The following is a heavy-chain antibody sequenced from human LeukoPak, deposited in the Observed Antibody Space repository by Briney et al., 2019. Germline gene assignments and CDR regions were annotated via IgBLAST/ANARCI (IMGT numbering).Heavy chain of an antibody. Sequence: GASVKVSCKASGYTFTSYGISWVRQAPGQGLEWMGWISAYNGNTNYAQKLQGRVTMTTDTSTSTACMELRSLRSDDTAVYYCARWAVDYYDSSGSLGYFDYWGQGTLVTVSS. CDR3: ARWAVDYYDSSGSLGYFDY. J-gene: IGHJ4*02. CDR1: GYTFTSYG. V-gene: IGHV1-18*01. CDR2: ISAYNGNT. D-gene: IGHD3-22*01.